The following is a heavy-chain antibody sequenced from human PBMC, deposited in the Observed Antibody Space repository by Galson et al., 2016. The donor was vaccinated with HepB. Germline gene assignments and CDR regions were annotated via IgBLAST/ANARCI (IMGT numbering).Heavy chain of an antibody. V-gene: IGHV1-46*01. CDR3: AREGGYYSFYYYGMDV. J-gene: IGHJ6*02. CDR1: GYTFTSYQ. D-gene: IGHD3-3*01. Sequence: SVKVSCKASGYTFTSYQMHWVRQAPGQGLEWMGIINPNADSTTYAQKFQGRVTMTRDPSTSTVYMELSSLRSEDTAVYYCAREGGYYSFYYYGMDVWGQGTTVTVSS. CDR2: INPNADST.